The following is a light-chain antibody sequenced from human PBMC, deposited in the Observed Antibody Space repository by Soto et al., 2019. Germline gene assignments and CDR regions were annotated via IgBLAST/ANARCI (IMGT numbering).Light chain of an antibody. V-gene: IGKV3-20*01. CDR3: QQYGSAPLT. Sequence: EIVLTQSPGTLSLSPGERATLSCRASQSVSSSFLAWYQQKPGQAPRLLIYGASSGATGIPDRFSGSGSGTDFTLTISRLEPEDFAVYYCQQYGSAPLTFGQGTKLGIK. CDR2: GAS. J-gene: IGKJ2*01. CDR1: QSVSSSF.